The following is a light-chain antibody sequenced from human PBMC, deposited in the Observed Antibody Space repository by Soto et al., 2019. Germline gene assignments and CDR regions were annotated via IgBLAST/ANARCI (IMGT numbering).Light chain of an antibody. V-gene: IGLV2-11*01. J-gene: IGLJ3*02. CDR2: DVI. CDR3: SSYAGSHTYEV. Sequence: QSALTQPRSVSGSPRQSVTISCTGTSSDVGAYNFVSWYQQNPGKAPKLILYDVIKRPSGVPDRFSGSKSGNTASLTISGLQTEDEADYHCSSYAGSHTYEVFGGGTKLTVL. CDR1: SSDVGAYNF.